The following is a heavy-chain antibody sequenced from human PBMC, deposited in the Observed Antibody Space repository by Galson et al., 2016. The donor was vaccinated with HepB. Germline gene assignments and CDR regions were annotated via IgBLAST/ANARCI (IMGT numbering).Heavy chain of an antibody. D-gene: IGHD1-7*01. CDR1: GFSFSTFA. V-gene: IGHV3-23*01. CDR3: AKDHTGSTVGWSDGMDV. CDR2: ITGTGGGT. J-gene: IGHJ6*02. Sequence: SLRLSCAASGFSFSTFAMSWVRQAPGKGLEWISGITGTGGGTYYADSVKGRFTISRDTSKNTLFLQLSSLGVEDTAVYYCAKDHTGSTVGWSDGMDVWGQGTRVAVSS.